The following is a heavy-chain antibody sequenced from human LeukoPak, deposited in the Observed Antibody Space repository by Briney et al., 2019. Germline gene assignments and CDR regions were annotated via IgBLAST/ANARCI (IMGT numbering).Heavy chain of an antibody. V-gene: IGHV3-23*01. CDR2: ISGSGGST. CDR3: AKLVFGDSSGFVGY. CDR1: GFTFSSYA. D-gene: IGHD3-22*01. J-gene: IGHJ4*02. Sequence: GGSLRLSCAASGFTFSSYAMGWVRQAPGKGLEWVSAISGSGGSTYYADSVKGRFTISRDNSKNTLYLQMNSLRAEDTAVYYCAKLVFGDSSGFVGYWGQGTLVTVSS.